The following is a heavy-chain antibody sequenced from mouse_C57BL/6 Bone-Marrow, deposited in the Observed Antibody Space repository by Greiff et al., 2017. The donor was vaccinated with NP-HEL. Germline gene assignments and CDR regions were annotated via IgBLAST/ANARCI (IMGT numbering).Heavy chain of an antibody. D-gene: IGHD1-1*01. V-gene: IGHV1-18*01. CDR3: PLLWYYGSSYKKGPAWFAY. CDR1: GYTFTDYN. CDR2: INPNNGGT. J-gene: IGHJ3*01. Sequence: VQLQQSGPELVKPGASVKIPCKASGYTFTDYNMDWVKQSHGKSLEWIGDINPNNGGTIYNQKFKGKATLTVDKSSSTAYMELRSLTSEDTAVFYCPLLWYYGSSYKKGPAWFAYWGQGTLVTVSA.